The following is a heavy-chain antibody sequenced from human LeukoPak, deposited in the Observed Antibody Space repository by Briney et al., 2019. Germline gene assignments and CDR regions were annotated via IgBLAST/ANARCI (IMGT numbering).Heavy chain of an antibody. V-gene: IGHV4-39*07. CDR3: AAIIALADTYDGFDV. CDR1: GGSISTSDYY. CDR2: VYYTGDT. D-gene: IGHD6-19*01. J-gene: IGHJ3*01. Sequence: SETLSLTCTVPGGSISTSDYYWGWIRQPPGKGLEWIGTVYYTGDTYYNPSLKSRVIISVDTSQNHFSLKLSSVTAADTAVYYCAAIIALADTYDGFDVWGQGTMVTVSS.